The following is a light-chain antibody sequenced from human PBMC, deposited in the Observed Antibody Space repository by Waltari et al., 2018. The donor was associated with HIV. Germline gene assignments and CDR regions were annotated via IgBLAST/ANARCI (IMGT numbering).Light chain of an antibody. J-gene: IGLJ3*02. Sequence: QLILTQSPSASASLGASVKLTCTLSSGHGTYAIACLHHQPEKGPRFLMNLNNDGSHTRGDGIPDRFSGSSSGAERYLTISSLQSEDEADYYCQTWDTGPWVFGGGTKLTVL. CDR1: SGHGTYA. CDR2: LNNDGSH. CDR3: QTWDTGPWV. V-gene: IGLV4-69*01.